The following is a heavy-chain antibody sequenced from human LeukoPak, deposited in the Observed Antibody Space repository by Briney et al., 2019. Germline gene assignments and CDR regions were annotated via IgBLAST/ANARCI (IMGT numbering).Heavy chain of an antibody. CDR3: ANSDDY. V-gene: IGHV3-7*01. Sequence: GGSLRLSCAASGLTFSGYWMSWVRQAPGKGLEWVANIKQDGSEKYYVDSVKGRFTISRDNAKNSLYLQMNSLRAEDTAVYYCANSDDYWGQGTLVTVSS. J-gene: IGHJ4*02. CDR2: IKQDGSEK. CDR1: GLTFSGYW.